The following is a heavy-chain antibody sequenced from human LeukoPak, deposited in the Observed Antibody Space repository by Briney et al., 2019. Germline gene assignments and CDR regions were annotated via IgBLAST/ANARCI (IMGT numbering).Heavy chain of an antibody. V-gene: IGHV4-59*08. Sequence: SGTLSLTCTVSGGSISSDYWSWIRQSPGKGLEWIGYIYYSRSTNYNPSFESRVTISKDTSKNQVSLKLSSVTAADTAVYYCARPWQYYYYGMDVWGQGITVTVSS. J-gene: IGHJ6*02. D-gene: IGHD5-24*01. CDR1: GGSISSDY. CDR3: ARPWQYYYYGMDV. CDR2: IYYSRST.